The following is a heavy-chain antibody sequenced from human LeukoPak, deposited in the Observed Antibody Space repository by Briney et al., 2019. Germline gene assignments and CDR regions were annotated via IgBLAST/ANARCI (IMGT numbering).Heavy chain of an antibody. J-gene: IGHJ4*02. Sequence: PSETLSLTCAVYGGSFSGYYWSWIRQPPGKGLEWIGEINHSGSTNYNPSLKSRVTISVDTSKNQFSLKLSSVTAADTAVYYCARQTTSAVGATSFDYWGQGTLVTVSS. CDR1: GGSFSGYY. CDR3: ARQTTSAVGATSFDY. V-gene: IGHV4-34*01. D-gene: IGHD1-26*01. CDR2: INHSGST.